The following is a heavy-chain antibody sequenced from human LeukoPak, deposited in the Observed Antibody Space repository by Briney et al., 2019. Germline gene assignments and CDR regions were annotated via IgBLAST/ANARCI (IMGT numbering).Heavy chain of an antibody. D-gene: IGHD3-22*01. CDR1: GFTFDDYA. V-gene: IGHV3-9*01. J-gene: IGHJ4*02. CDR3: AREREYYDSSVYYRNWYYFDY. Sequence: PGRSLRLSCAASGFTFDDYAMHWVRQAPGKGLEWVSGISWNSGRIGYADSVKGRFTISRDKAKKSVYLQMNSLRAEDTAVYYCAREREYYDSSVYYRNWYYFDYWGQGTLVTVSS. CDR2: ISWNSGRI.